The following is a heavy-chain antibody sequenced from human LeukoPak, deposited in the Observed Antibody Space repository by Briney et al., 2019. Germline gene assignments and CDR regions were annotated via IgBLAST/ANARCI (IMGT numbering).Heavy chain of an antibody. V-gene: IGHV3-23*01. Sequence: PGGSLRLSCAASGFTFSSYAMSWVRQAPGKGLEWVSAISGSGGSTYYADSVKGRFTISRDTSKNTLYLQMNSLRAEDTAVYYCAKADLYYDFWSGYYTGGGSYFDYWGQGTLVTVSS. D-gene: IGHD3-3*01. CDR2: ISGSGGST. CDR3: AKADLYYDFWSGYYTGGGSYFDY. J-gene: IGHJ4*02. CDR1: GFTFSSYA.